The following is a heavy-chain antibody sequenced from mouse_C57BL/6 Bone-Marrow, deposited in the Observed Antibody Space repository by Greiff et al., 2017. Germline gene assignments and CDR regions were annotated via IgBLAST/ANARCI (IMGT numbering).Heavy chain of an antibody. CDR2: IDPENGDT. Sequence: EVQLQQSGAELVRPGASVKLSCTASGFNIKDDYMHWVKQRPEQGLEWIGWIDPENGDTAYDSKFQGKATITADTSSNTAYLQLSSLTSEDTTYYYCTPLPAWFAYWGQGTLVTVSA. CDR3: TPLPAWFAY. D-gene: IGHD6-1*01. CDR1: GFNIKDDY. J-gene: IGHJ3*01. V-gene: IGHV14-4*01.